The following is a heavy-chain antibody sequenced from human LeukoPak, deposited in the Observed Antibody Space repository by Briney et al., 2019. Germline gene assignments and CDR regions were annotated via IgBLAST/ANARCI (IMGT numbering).Heavy chain of an antibody. CDR2: ISSSGSTI. CDR1: GFTLSSCE. J-gene: IGHJ4*02. D-gene: IGHD6-13*01. Sequence: PGGSLRLSCAASGFTLSSCEMNWVRQAPGKGLEGVSYISSSGSTIYYADSVKGRFTISRDNAKNSLYLQMNSLRAEDTAVYYRARDAGIAAAGPSYDYWGQGTLVTVSS. V-gene: IGHV3-48*03. CDR3: ARDAGIAAAGPSYDY.